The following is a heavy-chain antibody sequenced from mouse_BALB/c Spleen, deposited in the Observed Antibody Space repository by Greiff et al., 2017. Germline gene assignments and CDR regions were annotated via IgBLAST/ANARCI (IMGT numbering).Heavy chain of an antibody. J-gene: IGHJ4*01. D-gene: IGHD2-14*01. CDR2: ISNGGGST. Sequence: EVKLVESGGGLVQPGGSLKLSCAASGFTFSSYTMSWVRQTPEKRLEWVAYISNGGGSTYYPATVKGRFTISSDNATNTLYMQMSSLKSEDTAMYYCARNFRYDDAMDYWGQGTSVTVSS. CDR3: ARNFRYDDAMDY. CDR1: GFTFSSYT. V-gene: IGHV5-12-2*01.